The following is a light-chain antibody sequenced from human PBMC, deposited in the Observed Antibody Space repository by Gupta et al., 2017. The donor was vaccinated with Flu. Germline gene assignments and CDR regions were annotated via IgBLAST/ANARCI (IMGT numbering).Light chain of an antibody. Sequence: ERATLSVSASQSALNEYLAWNQQKPGHPPVLLIYGASRKAPGSPDKFTGSGSGTDFTLTINAVEPEEFAVYSCHQYGISPWTFGQGTRV. CDR3: HQYGISPWT. CDR2: GAS. CDR1: QSALNEY. J-gene: IGKJ1*01. V-gene: IGKV3-20*01.